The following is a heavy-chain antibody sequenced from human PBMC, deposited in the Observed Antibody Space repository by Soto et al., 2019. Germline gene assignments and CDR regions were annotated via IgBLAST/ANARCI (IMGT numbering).Heavy chain of an antibody. CDR1: GGSFSGYY. CDR3: AGGAPLRFLEWLLYRGFDY. D-gene: IGHD3-3*01. Sequence: QVQLQQWGAGLLKPSETLSLTCAVYGGSFSGYYWSWIRQPPGKGLEWIGEINHSGSTNYNPSLKSRVPISVDTSKIQFTLKLSSVTAADTAVYCSAGGAPLRFLEWLLYRGFDYWGQGTLVTVSS. CDR2: INHSGST. J-gene: IGHJ4*02. V-gene: IGHV4-34*01.